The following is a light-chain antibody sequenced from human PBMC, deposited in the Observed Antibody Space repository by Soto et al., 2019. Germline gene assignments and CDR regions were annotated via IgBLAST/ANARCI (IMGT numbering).Light chain of an antibody. J-gene: IGKJ5*01. V-gene: IGKV2-28*01. Sequence: DIVMTQSPLSLPVTPGEPASISCRSSQSLLHRNGRNYLDWYLQKPGQSPQVLISLGSNRASGVPDRFSGSGSGTDFILKISRVEPEDVGVYYCMQALQAPITFGQGTRLEIK. CDR2: LGS. CDR1: QSLLHRNGRNY. CDR3: MQALQAPIT.